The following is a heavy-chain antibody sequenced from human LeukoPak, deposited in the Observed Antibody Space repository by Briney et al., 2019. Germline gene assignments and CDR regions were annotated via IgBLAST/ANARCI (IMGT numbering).Heavy chain of an antibody. CDR3: AKDIGCSSTSCYIGGYYYHYGMDV. CDR1: GFTFDDYA. Sequence: GGSLRLSCAASGFTFDDYAMHWVRQAPGKGLEWVSGISWNSGSIGYADSVKGRFTISRDNAKNSLYLQMNSLRAEDTALYYCAKDIGCSSTSCYIGGYYYHYGMDVWGQGTTVTVSS. D-gene: IGHD2-2*02. J-gene: IGHJ6*02. CDR2: ISWNSGSI. V-gene: IGHV3-9*01.